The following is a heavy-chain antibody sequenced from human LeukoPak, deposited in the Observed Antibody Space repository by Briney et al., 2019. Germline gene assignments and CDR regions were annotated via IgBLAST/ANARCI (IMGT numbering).Heavy chain of an antibody. CDR1: GYTFTTYA. Sequence: ASVKVSCKASGYTFTTYAMHWVRQAPGQSLEWVGWSKTGNKNTKYSQEFQGRVTITRDTSASTDYMELSSLRSEDTAVYYCARGWFGELSPLDYWGQGTLVTVSS. D-gene: IGHD3-10*01. J-gene: IGHJ4*02. CDR3: ARGWFGELSPLDY. CDR2: SKTGNKNT. V-gene: IGHV1-3*02.